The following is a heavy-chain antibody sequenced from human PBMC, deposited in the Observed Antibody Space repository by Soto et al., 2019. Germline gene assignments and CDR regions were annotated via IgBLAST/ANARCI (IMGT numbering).Heavy chain of an antibody. J-gene: IGHJ4*02. Sequence: SETLSLTCTVSGASITYGAYSWSWIRQTPGKGLEWIGYINHLETTFYNPSFESRLTLSIDRTKNQFSLNLKSMSAADRAVYFCERGGGFDSFDYWGQGILVTVYS. CDR3: ERGGGFDSFDY. CDR1: GASITYGAYS. D-gene: IGHD3-10*01. V-gene: IGHV4-30-2*01. CDR2: INHLETT.